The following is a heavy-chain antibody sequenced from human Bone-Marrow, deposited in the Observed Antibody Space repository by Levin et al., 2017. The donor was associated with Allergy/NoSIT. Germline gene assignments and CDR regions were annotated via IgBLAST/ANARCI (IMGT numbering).Heavy chain of an antibody. D-gene: IGHD2-8*01. CDR3: AKEGEYCTNGVCYPRSYYYYYYGMDV. CDR2: ISGGGGAT. V-gene: IGHV3-23*01. J-gene: IGHJ6*02. Sequence: GGSLRLSCAVSGFTFSNYAMNWVRQAPGKGLEWVSGISGGGGATYYADSVKGRFTISRDNSKNTLYLQMNSLRAEDTAIYYCAKEGEYCTNGVCYPRSYYYYYYGMDVWGQGTTVTVSS. CDR1: GFTFSNYA.